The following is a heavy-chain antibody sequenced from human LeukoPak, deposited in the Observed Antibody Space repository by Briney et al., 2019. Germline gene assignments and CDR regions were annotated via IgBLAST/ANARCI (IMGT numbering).Heavy chain of an antibody. D-gene: IGHD3-22*01. CDR1: GFTFNNYA. CDR2: ITGSSSYI. CDR3: ARALYYYDSPDF. Sequence: GGSLRLSCAASGFTFNNYAMSWVRQAPGKGLEWVSGITGSSSYIYYADSVKGRFTISRDNARNSLYLQMNSLTAEDTAVYYCARALYYYDSPDFWGQGTLVTVSS. V-gene: IGHV3-21*01. J-gene: IGHJ4*02.